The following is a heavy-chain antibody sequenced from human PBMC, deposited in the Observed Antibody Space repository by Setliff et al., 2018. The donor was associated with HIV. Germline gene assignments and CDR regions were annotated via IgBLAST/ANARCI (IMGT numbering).Heavy chain of an antibody. V-gene: IGHV3-33*01. J-gene: IGHJ4*02. Sequence: LRLSCAASGFTFSAHCMHWVRQAPGKGLEGVAFINYDGTDKYYVDSVRGRFTISRDNARNSLFLQMNSLRVEDTAVYYCARDTCDTPSCYAGPRFVYWGQGNLVTAPQ. CDR3: ARDTCDTPSCYAGPRFVY. D-gene: IGHD2-2*01. CDR1: GFTFSAHC. CDR2: INYDGTDK.